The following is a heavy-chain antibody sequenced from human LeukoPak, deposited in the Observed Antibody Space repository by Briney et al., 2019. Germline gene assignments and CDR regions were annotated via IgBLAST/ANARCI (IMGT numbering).Heavy chain of an antibody. D-gene: IGHD6-13*01. V-gene: IGHV4-59*01. CDR2: IYDSGRT. CDR3: ARDGGSSWDFDY. J-gene: IGHJ4*02. CDR1: GGSISSYY. Sequence: SETLSLTCTVSGGSISSYYWSWIRQPLGKGLEWIGYIYDSGRTNCTPSLKRRVTISVDTSKNQFSLKLSSVTAADTAVYYCARDGGSSWDFDYWGQGTLVTVSS.